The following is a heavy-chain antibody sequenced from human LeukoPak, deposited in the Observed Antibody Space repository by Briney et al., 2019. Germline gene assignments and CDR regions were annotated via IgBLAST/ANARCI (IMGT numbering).Heavy chain of an antibody. D-gene: IGHD3-22*01. CDR2: ISAYSGNT. J-gene: IGHJ4*02. Sequence: ASVKVSCKASGYTFTSYGISWVRQAPGQGLEWMGWISAYSGNTNYAQKVQGRVTMTTDTSTSTAYMELRSLRSDDTAVYYCARAGRHYYDSSGSPFDYWGQGTLVTVSS. CDR1: GYTFTSYG. V-gene: IGHV1-18*01. CDR3: ARAGRHYYDSSGSPFDY.